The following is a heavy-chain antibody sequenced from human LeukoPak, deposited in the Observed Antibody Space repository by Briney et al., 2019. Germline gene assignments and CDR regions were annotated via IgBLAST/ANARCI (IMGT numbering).Heavy chain of an antibody. V-gene: IGHV1-69*04. J-gene: IGHJ4*02. CDR3: ARDRSLSSGWYEDY. CDR1: GGTFSSYA. D-gene: IGHD6-19*01. CDR2: IIPILGIA. Sequence: SVKVSCKASGGTFSSYAISWVRQAPGQGLEWVGRIIPILGIANYAQKFQGRVTITADKSTSTAYMELSSLRSEDTAVYYCARDRSLSSGWYEDYWGQGTLVTVSS.